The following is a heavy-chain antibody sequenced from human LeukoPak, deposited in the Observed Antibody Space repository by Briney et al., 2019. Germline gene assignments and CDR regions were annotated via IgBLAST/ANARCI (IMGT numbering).Heavy chain of an antibody. J-gene: IGHJ4*02. D-gene: IGHD6-19*01. CDR2: IYYSGST. V-gene: IGHV4-39*01. CDR3: ARGGLYSSGWYYFDY. CDR1: GGSISSSSYY. Sequence: SETLSLTCTVSGGSISSSSYYWGWIRQPPGKGLEWIGSIYYSGSTYYNPSLKSRVTISVDTSKNQFSLKLSSVTAADTAVYYCARGGLYSSGWYYFDYWGQGTLVTVSS.